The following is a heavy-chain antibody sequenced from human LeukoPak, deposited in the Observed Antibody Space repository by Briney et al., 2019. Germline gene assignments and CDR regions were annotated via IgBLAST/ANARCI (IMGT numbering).Heavy chain of an antibody. CDR2: IYNSGST. V-gene: IGHV4-59*08. D-gene: IGHD1-26*01. CDR1: GGSISSYY. Sequence: PSETLSLTCTISGGSISSYYWSWIRQSPGKGLEWIGYIYNSGSTNYNPSLKSRVSISVDTSKNQFSLKLTSVTAADTAVYYCARHQGSGRKHYYGMDVWGPGTTVTVSS. CDR3: ARHQGSGRKHYYGMDV. J-gene: IGHJ6*02.